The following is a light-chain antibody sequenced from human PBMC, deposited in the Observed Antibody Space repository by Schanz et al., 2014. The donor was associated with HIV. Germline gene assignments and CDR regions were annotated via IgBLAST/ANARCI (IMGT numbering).Light chain of an antibody. Sequence: EIVLTQSPATLSLFPGERATLSCRASQSVTSNYLAWYQQKPGQAPRLLIYGASSRATGIPDRFSGSGSGTDFTLTISRLEPEDFAVYYCQQYGSSLVTFGGGTKVEIK. CDR2: GAS. CDR3: QQYGSSLVT. V-gene: IGKV3-20*01. J-gene: IGKJ4*01. CDR1: QSVTSNY.